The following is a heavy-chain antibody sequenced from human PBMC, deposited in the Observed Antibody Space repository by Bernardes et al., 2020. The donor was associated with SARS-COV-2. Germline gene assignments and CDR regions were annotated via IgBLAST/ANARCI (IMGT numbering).Heavy chain of an antibody. CDR3: ARLVGNGCYGIDY. J-gene: IGHJ4*02. D-gene: IGHD6-19*01. V-gene: IGHV3-7*04. CDR2: IEKDGREQ. Sequence: GGSLRLSCAASGFTFSSFWMSWVRRAPGPGLEWVANIEKDGREQYYVDSVKGRFTIYRDNAKNSLYLQMNSLRAEDTAVYYCARLVGNGCYGIDYWGQGTQVTVSS. CDR1: GFTFSSFW.